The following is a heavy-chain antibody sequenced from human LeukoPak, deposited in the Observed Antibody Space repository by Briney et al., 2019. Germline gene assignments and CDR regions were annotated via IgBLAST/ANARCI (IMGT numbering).Heavy chain of an antibody. V-gene: IGHV1-69*05. Sequence: GASVKVSCKASGGTFSSYAISWVRQAPGQGLEWMGGIIPIFGTANYAQKFQGRVTITTDESTSTAYMELSSLRSEDTAVYYCAVEWFGELFGAFDIWGQGTMVTVSS. D-gene: IGHD3-10*01. CDR1: GGTFSSYA. CDR3: AVEWFGELFGAFDI. J-gene: IGHJ3*02. CDR2: IIPIFGTA.